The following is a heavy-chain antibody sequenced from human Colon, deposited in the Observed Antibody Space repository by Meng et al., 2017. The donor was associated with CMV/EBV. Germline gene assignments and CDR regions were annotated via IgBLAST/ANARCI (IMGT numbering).Heavy chain of an antibody. J-gene: IGHJ4*02. V-gene: IGHV4-59*12. CDR2: VYYLGTT. D-gene: IGHD2-2*01. CDR3: ASGSTTWGH. CDR1: GTSISSYH. Sequence: SETLSLTCTVSGTSISSYHWSWIRQSPGKEPEWIGDVYYLGTTNHNPSLKGRVTMSADLSSGQVSLKLTSVTAADTAVYYCASGSTTWGHWGQGILVTVSS.